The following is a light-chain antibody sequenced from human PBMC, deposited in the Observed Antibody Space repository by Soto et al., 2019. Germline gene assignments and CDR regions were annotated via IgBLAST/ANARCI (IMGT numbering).Light chain of an antibody. Sequence: QLVLTQPPSVSGAPGQRVTISCTGSSSNIGAGYDVHWYQQLPGTAPRLLIFGNNNRPSGVPDRFSGSKSGTSASLAITGLQAGDEADYYCQSYDSSLSAWVFGGGTKVTVL. CDR2: GNN. CDR1: SSNIGAGYD. J-gene: IGLJ3*02. CDR3: QSYDSSLSAWV. V-gene: IGLV1-40*01.